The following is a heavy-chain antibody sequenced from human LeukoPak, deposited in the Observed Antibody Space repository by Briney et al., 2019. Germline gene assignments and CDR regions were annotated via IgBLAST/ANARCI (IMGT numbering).Heavy chain of an antibody. Sequence: ASVKVSCKASGYTFTSYGMRWVRQAPGQGLEWMGWINAYNGNTNYSQKLQGRVTITTDTSASTAYMELRSLRSDDTAVYYCARGRGTMVRGPLVDYWGQGTLVTVSS. CDR2: INAYNGNT. CDR1: GYTFTSYG. CDR3: ARGRGTMVRGPLVDY. V-gene: IGHV1-18*04. D-gene: IGHD3-10*01. J-gene: IGHJ4*02.